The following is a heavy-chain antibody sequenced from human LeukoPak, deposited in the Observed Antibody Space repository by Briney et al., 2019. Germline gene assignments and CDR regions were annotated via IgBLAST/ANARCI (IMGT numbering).Heavy chain of an antibody. CDR3: ARDPTDYYDSSGYYYHH. D-gene: IGHD3-22*01. V-gene: IGHV4-30-4*01. Sequence: SETLSLTCTVSGGSISSGDYCWSWIRQPPGKGLEWIVYIYYSGSTYYNPSLKSRITISVDTSKNQFSLQLSSVTAADTAVYYCARDPTDYYDSSGYYYHHWGQGTLVTVSS. CDR2: IYYSGST. J-gene: IGHJ1*01. CDR1: GGSISSGDYC.